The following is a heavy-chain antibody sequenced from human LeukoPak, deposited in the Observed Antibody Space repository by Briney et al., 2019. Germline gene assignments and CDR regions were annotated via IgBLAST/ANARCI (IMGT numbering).Heavy chain of an antibody. V-gene: IGHV3-33*01. CDR3: ARDRVDSSGYDY. Sequence: GGSLRLSCAASGFTFSSYGMHWVRQAPGKGLEWVAVIWYDGSNKYYADSVKGRFTISRDNSKNTPYLQMNSLRAEDTAVYYCARDRVDSSGYDYWGQGTLVTVSS. CDR2: IWYDGSNK. D-gene: IGHD3-22*01. J-gene: IGHJ4*02. CDR1: GFTFSSYG.